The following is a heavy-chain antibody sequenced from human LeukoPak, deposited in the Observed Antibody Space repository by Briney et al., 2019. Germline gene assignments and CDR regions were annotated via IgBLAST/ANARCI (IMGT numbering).Heavy chain of an antibody. CDR1: GFTFSSYT. Sequence: GGSLRLSCAASGFTFSSYTMSWVRQAPGKGLEWVSSISDTALSTYYADSVKGRFTISRDSSKNTLYLQMNSLRAEDTAVYYCAKSDLGSIIVHDNWGQGTPVTVSS. D-gene: IGHD2-15*01. CDR2: ISDTALST. J-gene: IGHJ4*02. CDR3: AKSDLGSIIVHDN. V-gene: IGHV3-23*01.